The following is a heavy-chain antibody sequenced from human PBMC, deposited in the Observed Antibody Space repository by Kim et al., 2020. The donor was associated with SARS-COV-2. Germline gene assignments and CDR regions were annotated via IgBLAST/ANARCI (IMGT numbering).Heavy chain of an antibody. CDR3: ARVTSGSYDAFDI. D-gene: IGHD1-26*01. Sequence: NTNPDLKSRITITVNTSKIHFSLELGCVTAADTAVYYCARVTSGSYDAFDIWGQGTMVTVSS. V-gene: IGHV4-61*03. J-gene: IGHJ3*02.